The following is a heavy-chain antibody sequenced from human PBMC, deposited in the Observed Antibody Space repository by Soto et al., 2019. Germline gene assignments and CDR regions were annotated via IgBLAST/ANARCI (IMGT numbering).Heavy chain of an antibody. D-gene: IGHD4-17*01. V-gene: IGHV3-30-3*01. J-gene: IGHJ5*02. CDR1: GFTFSSYA. Sequence: GGSLRLSCAASGFTFSSYAMHWVRQAPGKGLEWVAVISYDGSNKYYADSVKGRFTISRDNSKNTLYLQMNSLRAEDTAVYYCARDYGDYPRRGNWFDPWGQGTLVTVSS. CDR2: ISYDGSNK. CDR3: ARDYGDYPRRGNWFDP.